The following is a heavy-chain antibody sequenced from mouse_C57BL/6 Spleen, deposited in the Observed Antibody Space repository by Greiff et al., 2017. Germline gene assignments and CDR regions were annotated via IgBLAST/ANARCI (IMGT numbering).Heavy chain of an antibody. D-gene: IGHD1-2*01. V-gene: IGHV1-42*01. Sequence: EVQLVESGPELVKPGASVKISCKASGYSFTGYYMNWVKQSPEKSLEWIGEINPSTGGTTYNQKFKAKATLTVDKSSSTAYMQLKSLTSEDSAVYYCARGGGYRDYGLDYWGQGTTLTVSS. CDR1: GYSFTGYY. J-gene: IGHJ2*01. CDR3: ARGGGYRDYGLDY. CDR2: INPSTGGT.